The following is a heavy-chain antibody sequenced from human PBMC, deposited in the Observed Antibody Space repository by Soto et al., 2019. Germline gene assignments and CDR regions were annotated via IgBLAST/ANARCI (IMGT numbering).Heavy chain of an antibody. CDR2: FNPNTRAT. Sequence: QVQLVQSGAEVENPGASVKISCKASGYTFSDYYVHWVRQAPGQGLEWLGCFNPNTRATKYDQNFQGRVTMTWDTSISTTYTELTTLRSHDTALYYCARGDPYDYDRAAHYSKRNYYYGMEVWGQVTTVTVSS. CDR3: ARGDPYDYDRAAHYSKRNYYYGMEV. D-gene: IGHD3-22*01. J-gene: IGHJ6*02. CDR1: GYTFSDYY. V-gene: IGHV1-2*02.